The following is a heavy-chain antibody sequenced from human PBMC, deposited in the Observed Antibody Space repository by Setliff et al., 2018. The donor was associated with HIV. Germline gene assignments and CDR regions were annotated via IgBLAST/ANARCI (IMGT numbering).Heavy chain of an antibody. V-gene: IGHV4-38-2*01. CDR3: ARLSPQYSGYDSGAFGY. Sequence: SETLSLTCAASGYSISSGYYWGWIRQPPGKGLEWIGSIYHSGSTYYNPSLKSRVTISVDTSKNQFSLKLSSVTAADTAAYYCARLSPQYSGYDSGAFGYWGQGTLVTVSS. D-gene: IGHD5-12*01. CDR2: IYHSGST. J-gene: IGHJ4*02. CDR1: GYSISSGYY.